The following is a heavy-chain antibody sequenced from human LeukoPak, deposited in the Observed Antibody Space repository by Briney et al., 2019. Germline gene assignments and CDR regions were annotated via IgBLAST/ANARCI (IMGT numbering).Heavy chain of an antibody. D-gene: IGHD3-16*01. CDR1: GFTFSSYG. CDR2: IWYDGSNK. Sequence: GGSLRFSCAASGFTFSSYGMHWVRQAPGKGLEWVAVIWYDGSNKYYADSVKGRFTISRDNSKNTLYLQMNSLRAEDTAVYYCARGTLYDPAIPIDYWGQGTLVTVSS. J-gene: IGHJ4*02. CDR3: ARGTLYDPAIPIDY. V-gene: IGHV3-33*01.